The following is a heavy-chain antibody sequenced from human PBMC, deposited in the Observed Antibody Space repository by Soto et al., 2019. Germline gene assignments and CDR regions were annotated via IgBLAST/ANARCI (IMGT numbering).Heavy chain of an antibody. V-gene: IGHV3-30*18. Sequence: QVQLVESGGAVVQPGRSLRLSCAASGFTFSSYGMHWVRQAPGKGLEWVAVISYDGRNKYYEDSVKGRFTISRDNSKNTRYLQMNSLRAEDTAVYYCAKDLGVVTPRYYFDYWGQGTLVTVSS. CDR3: AKDLGVVTPRYYFDY. CDR1: GFTFSSYG. CDR2: ISYDGRNK. J-gene: IGHJ4*02. D-gene: IGHD2-15*01.